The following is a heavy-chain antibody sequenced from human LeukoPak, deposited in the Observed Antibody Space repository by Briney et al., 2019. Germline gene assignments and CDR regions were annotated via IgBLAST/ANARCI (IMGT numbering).Heavy chain of an antibody. CDR2: ISSSGSTI. D-gene: IGHD1-7*01. CDR3: ARGDSWNSYYYYYMDV. J-gene: IGHJ6*03. V-gene: IGHV3-48*03. CDR1: GFTFSSYE. Sequence: GGSLRLSCAASGFTFSSYEMNWVRQAPGKGLEWVSYISSSGSTIYYADSVKGRFTISRDNAKNSLFLQMNSLRAEDTAVYYCARGDSWNSYYYYYMDVWGKGTSVTVSS.